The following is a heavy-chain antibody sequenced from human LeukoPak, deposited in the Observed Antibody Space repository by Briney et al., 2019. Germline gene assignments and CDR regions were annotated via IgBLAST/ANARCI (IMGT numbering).Heavy chain of an antibody. J-gene: IGHJ5*02. CDR2: INAGNGNT. CDR3: ARDLLEFGGWFDP. D-gene: IGHD3-3*01. Sequence: SLTASCKAPGYTFISYAIHSVRQAPGQRLHRIGLINAGNGNTKFSQKFQGRVIFTRDTSARTAYMEVTSLRSEDTAVYYCARDLLEFGGWFDPWGQGTPVTVSS. CDR1: GYTFISYA. V-gene: IGHV1-3*01.